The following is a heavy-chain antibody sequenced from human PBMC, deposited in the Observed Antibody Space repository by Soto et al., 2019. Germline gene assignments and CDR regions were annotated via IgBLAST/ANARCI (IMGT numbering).Heavy chain of an antibody. CDR1: GYTFTSYG. CDR2: ISAYNGNT. V-gene: IGHV1-18*01. Sequence: ASVKVSCKASGYTFTSYGISWVRQAPGQGLEWMGWISAYNGNTNYAQKLQGRVTMTTDTSTSTAYMELRSLRSDDTAVYYCATVIAAAGTQYYFDYWGQGTLVTVS. J-gene: IGHJ4*02. D-gene: IGHD6-13*01. CDR3: ATVIAAAGTQYYFDY.